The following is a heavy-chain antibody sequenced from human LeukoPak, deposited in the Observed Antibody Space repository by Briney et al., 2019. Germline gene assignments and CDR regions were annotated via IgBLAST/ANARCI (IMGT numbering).Heavy chain of an antibody. CDR2: LSASGDYT. J-gene: IGHJ4*02. V-gene: IGHV3-23*01. CDR3: AKASWVSSTDAVR. CDR1: GFSFSSYD. D-gene: IGHD3-16*01. Sequence: GGSLRLSCAGSGFSFSSYDMGWLRQAPGKGLEWVAALSASGDYTEYADSVKGRFTLSSDSSRNTVYFQLNNLRVEDTAIYYCAKASWVSSTDAVRWGQGTLVTVSS.